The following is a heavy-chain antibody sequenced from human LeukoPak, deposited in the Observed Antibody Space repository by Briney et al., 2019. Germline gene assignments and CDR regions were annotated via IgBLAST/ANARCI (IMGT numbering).Heavy chain of an antibody. CDR3: ARYCSSTSCYFEDTNWFDP. Sequence: ASVKVSCKASGGTFSSYAISWVRQAPGQGLEWMGGIIPIFGTANYAQKFQGRVTITADESTSTADMELSSLRSEDTAVYYCARYCSSTSCYFEDTNWFDPWGQGTLVTVSS. CDR1: GGTFSSYA. J-gene: IGHJ5*02. V-gene: IGHV1-69*13. D-gene: IGHD2-2*01. CDR2: IIPIFGTA.